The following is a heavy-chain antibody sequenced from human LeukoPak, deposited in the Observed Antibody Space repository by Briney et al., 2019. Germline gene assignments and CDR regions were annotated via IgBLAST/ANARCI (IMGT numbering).Heavy chain of an antibody. Sequence: GESLKISCRVSGYSFTTYWIAWVRQMLGKGLEWMGIINPGDSDTRYSPSFQGQVTISADKSISTAYLQWSSLKASDTAVYYCARPGERSRRDWNLDQWGQGTLVTVSS. CDR1: GYSFTTYW. CDR3: ARPGERSRRDWNLDQ. J-gene: IGHJ4*02. D-gene: IGHD1-1*01. CDR2: INPGDSDT. V-gene: IGHV5-51*01.